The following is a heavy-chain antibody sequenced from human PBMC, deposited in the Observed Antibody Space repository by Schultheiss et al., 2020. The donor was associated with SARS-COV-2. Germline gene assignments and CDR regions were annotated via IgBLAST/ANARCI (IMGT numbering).Heavy chain of an antibody. CDR1: GGTFSSYA. V-gene: IGHV1-69*01. CDR3: ARGFSYDSSGYYYNY. CDR2: IIPIFGTA. J-gene: IGHJ4*02. Sequence: KISCKASGGTFSSYAISWVRQAPGQGLEWMGGIIPIFGTANYAQKFQGRVTITADESTSTAYMELSSLRSEDTAVYYCARGFSYDSSGYYYNYWGQGTLVTVSS. D-gene: IGHD3-22*01.